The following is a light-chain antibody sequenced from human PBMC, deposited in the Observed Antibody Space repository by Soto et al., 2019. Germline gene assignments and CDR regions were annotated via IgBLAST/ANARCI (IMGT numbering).Light chain of an antibody. CDR1: QGISSA. CDR2: DAS. Sequence: AIQLTQSPSSLSASVGDRVTITCRASQGISSALAWYQQKPGKAPKLLIYDASSLESGVPSRFSGSGSGTDFTLTISSLQPEDFATYYCQQFNNFFTLGPGTKVDIK. CDR3: QQFNNFFT. J-gene: IGKJ3*01. V-gene: IGKV1D-13*01.